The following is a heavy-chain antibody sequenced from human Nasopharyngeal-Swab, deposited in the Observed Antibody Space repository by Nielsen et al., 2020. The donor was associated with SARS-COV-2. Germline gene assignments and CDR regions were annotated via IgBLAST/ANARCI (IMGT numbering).Heavy chain of an antibody. V-gene: IGHV3-23*01. Sequence: GESLKISCAASVFTFSSYAMSWVRQAPGKGLEWVSAISGSGGSTYYADSVKGRFTISRDNSKNTLYLQMNSLRAEDTAVYYCAKDRAAAGNFDYWGQGTLVTVSS. CDR2: ISGSGGST. D-gene: IGHD6-13*01. J-gene: IGHJ4*02. CDR3: AKDRAAAGNFDY. CDR1: VFTFSSYA.